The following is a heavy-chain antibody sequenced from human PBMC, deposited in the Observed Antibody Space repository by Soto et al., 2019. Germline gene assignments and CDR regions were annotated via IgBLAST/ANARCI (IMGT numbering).Heavy chain of an antibody. CDR2: ISSSGSTI. V-gene: IGHV3-11*01. D-gene: IGHD1-7*01. CDR1: GFTFSDYY. J-gene: IGHJ6*02. CDR3: ASLFGEKTGTTYYYYGMDV. Sequence: GGSLRLSCAASGFTFSDYYMSWIRQAPGKGLEWVSYISSSGSTIYYADSVKGRFTISRDNAKNSLYLQMNSLRAEDTAVYYCASLFGEKTGTTYYYYGMDVWGQGTTVTVSS.